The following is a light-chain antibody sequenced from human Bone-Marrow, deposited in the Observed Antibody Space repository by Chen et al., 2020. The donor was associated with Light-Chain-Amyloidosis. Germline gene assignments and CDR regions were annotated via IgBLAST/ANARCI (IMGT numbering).Light chain of an antibody. CDR2: EAS. CDR3: QQRGSWPVYT. J-gene: IGKJ2*01. CDR1: QSVSSH. Sequence: EIVLTQSPGTLSLSPGEGVTLSCRASQSVSSHLAWYQQKPGQAPRLLIYEASNRATGIPARFSGSGSGTDFTLTISSLEPEDFAVYYCQQRGSWPVYTFGQGTKLEIK. V-gene: IGKV3-11*01.